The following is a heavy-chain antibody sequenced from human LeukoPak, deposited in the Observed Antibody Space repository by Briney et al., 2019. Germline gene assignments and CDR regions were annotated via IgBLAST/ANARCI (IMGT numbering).Heavy chain of an antibody. CDR1: GFTFSSYA. J-gene: IGHJ4*02. Sequence: GGSLRLSCAASGFTFSSYAMSWVRQAPGKGLEWVSAISGSGGSTCYADSVKGRFTISRDNSKNTLYLQMNSLRAEDTAVYYCAKVCGDMRCYYFDYWGQGTLVTVSS. V-gene: IGHV3-23*01. D-gene: IGHD2-15*01. CDR2: ISGSGGST. CDR3: AKVCGDMRCYYFDY.